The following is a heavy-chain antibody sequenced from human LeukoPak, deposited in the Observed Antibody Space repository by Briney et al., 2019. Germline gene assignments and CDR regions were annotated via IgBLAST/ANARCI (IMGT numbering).Heavy chain of an antibody. CDR2: INHSGST. V-gene: IGHV4-34*01. Sequence: SETLSLTCAVYGGSFSGYYWSWIRQPPGKGLEWIGEINHSGSTNYNPSLKSRVTISVDTSKNQFSLKLSSVTAADTAVYYCARHVLRGWNYGSAEYFQHWGQGTLVTVSS. J-gene: IGHJ1*01. CDR3: ARHVLRGWNYGSAEYFQH. D-gene: IGHD1-7*01. CDR1: GGSFSGYY.